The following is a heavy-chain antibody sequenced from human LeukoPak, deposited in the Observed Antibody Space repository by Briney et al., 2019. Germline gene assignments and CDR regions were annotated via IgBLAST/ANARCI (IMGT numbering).Heavy chain of an antibody. J-gene: IGHJ3*02. CDR2: INWNGGST. CDR1: GFTFDDYG. V-gene: IGHV3-20*04. CDR3: ARDYDSSGYSDAFDI. Sequence: GGPLRLSCAASGFTFDDYGMSWVRQAPGKGLEWVSGINWNGGSTGYADSVKGRFTISRDNAKNSLYLQMNSLRAEDTALYYCARDYDSSGYSDAFDIWGQGTMVTVSS. D-gene: IGHD3-22*01.